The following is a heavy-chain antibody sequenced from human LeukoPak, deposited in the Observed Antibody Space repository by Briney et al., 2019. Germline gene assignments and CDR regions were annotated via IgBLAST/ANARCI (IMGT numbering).Heavy chain of an antibody. J-gene: IGHJ4*02. CDR1: GGSISSYY. V-gene: IGHV4-59*12. CDR2: LYYSGST. CDR3: ARVVGQQWLVN. D-gene: IGHD6-19*01. Sequence: SETLSLTCSVSGGSISSYYWSWIRQPPGKGLEWIGYLYYSGSTNSNPSLKSRVTMSVDTSKNQFSLKLSSVTAADTAVYYCARVVGQQWLVNWGQGTLVTVSS.